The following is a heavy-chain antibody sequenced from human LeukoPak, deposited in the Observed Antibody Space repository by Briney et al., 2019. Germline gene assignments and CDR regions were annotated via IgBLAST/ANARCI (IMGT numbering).Heavy chain of an antibody. D-gene: IGHD2-15*01. Sequence: ASVKVSCRASGYSFTNYGISWVRQAPGQGLQWMGWISPYNGDTKYARKLQGRVTMTTDTSTSTVYVELRSLTSDDTAVYYCARERGGVGFKGDYWGQGTLVTVSS. CDR3: ARERGGVGFKGDY. CDR2: ISPYNGDT. V-gene: IGHV1-18*01. CDR1: GYSFTNYG. J-gene: IGHJ4*02.